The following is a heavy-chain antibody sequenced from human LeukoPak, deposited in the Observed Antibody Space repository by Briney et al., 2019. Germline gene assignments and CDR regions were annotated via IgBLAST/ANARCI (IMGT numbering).Heavy chain of an antibody. CDR1: GFTVSSNY. Sequence: GGSLRLSCATSGFTVSSNYMSWVRQAPGKGLEWVSIIYSGGSTFYADSVKGRFTISRDNSKNTLYLQMNSLRAEDTAVYYCARGGSYLSAFDIWGQGTMVTVSS. CDR2: IYSGGST. J-gene: IGHJ3*02. V-gene: IGHV3-53*01. D-gene: IGHD1-26*01. CDR3: ARGGSYLSAFDI.